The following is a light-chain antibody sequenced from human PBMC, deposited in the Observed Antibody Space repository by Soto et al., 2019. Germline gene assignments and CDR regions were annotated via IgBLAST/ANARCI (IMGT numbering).Light chain of an antibody. CDR3: QHFNKWPHMPA. CDR1: QAVGSN. CDR2: DAS. V-gene: IGKV3-15*01. Sequence: IVLTQSPATLSVSPGERATLSCRASQAVGSNLAWCQQRPGQAPRLLIYDASTRATGIPHRFSGGGSGTEFTLTISSLQSDDFAVYYCQHFNKWPHMPAFGGGTKLAIK. J-gene: IGKJ4*01.